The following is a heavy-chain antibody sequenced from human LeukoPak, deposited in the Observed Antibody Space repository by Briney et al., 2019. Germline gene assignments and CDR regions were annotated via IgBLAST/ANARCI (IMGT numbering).Heavy chain of an antibody. CDR1: GFTFSSYA. CDR2: ISGSGGST. V-gene: IGHV3-23*01. D-gene: IGHD3-22*01. Sequence: GGSLRLSCAASGFTFSSYAMSWVRQAPGKGLEWVSAISGSGGSTYYADSVKGRFTISRDNSKNTLYLQMNSLRAEDTAVYYCAKGGPNYYDSSGYYSYYYYMDVWGKGTTVTVSS. J-gene: IGHJ6*03. CDR3: AKGGPNYYDSSGYYSYYYYMDV.